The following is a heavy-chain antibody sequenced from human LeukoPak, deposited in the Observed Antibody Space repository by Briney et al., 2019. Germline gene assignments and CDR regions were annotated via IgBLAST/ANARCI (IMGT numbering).Heavy chain of an antibody. V-gene: IGHV1-2*02. Sequence: ASVKVSCKVSGYTLTELSMHWVRQAPGQGLEWMGWINPNSGGTNYAQKFQGRVTMTRDTSISTAYMELSRLRSDDTAVYYCARLRGSYGELDYWGQGILVTVSS. CDR2: INPNSGGT. D-gene: IGHD1-26*01. CDR3: ARLRGSYGELDY. CDR1: GYTLTELS. J-gene: IGHJ4*02.